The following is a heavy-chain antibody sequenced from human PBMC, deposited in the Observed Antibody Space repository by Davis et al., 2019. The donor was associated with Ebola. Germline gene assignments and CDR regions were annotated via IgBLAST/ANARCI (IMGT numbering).Heavy chain of an antibody. CDR1: GFTFSNYA. J-gene: IGHJ4*02. Sequence: GESLKISCAASGFTFSNYAMNWVRQAPGKGLEWVSGISSSGGNTSYADSVNGRFTISTDTSKNTPFLQMTSLRVEDTAVYYCAKGRCAGERVRGISSFDYWGRGTLVTVSS. V-gene: IGHV3-23*01. D-gene: IGHD3-10*01. CDR3: AKGRCAGERVRGISSFDY. CDR2: ISSSGGNT.